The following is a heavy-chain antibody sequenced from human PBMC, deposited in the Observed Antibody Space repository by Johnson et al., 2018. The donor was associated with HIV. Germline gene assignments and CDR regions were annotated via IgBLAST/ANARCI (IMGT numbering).Heavy chain of an antibody. Sequence: VQLVESGGGVVQPGRSLRLSCAASGFTFSSYAMSWVRQAPGKGLEWVSAISGSGGSTYYADSVKGRFTISRDNSKNTLYLQMNSLRAEDTAVYYCAKDPPYSGSSPGAFDIWGQGTMVTVSS. CDR2: ISGSGGST. CDR1: GFTFSSYA. V-gene: IGHV3-23*04. CDR3: AKDPPYSGSSPGAFDI. J-gene: IGHJ3*02. D-gene: IGHD6-6*01.